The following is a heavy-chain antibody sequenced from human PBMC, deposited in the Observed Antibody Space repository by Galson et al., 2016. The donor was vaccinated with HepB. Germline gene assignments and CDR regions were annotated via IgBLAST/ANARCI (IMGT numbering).Heavy chain of an antibody. J-gene: IGHJ3*02. V-gene: IGHV3-7*03. CDR1: GFTFTDYW. CDR3: ARIPYGGNGPFDI. Sequence: SLRLSCAASGFTFTDYWMSWVRQAPGKGLEWVASIKQDGSEKYYVDSVKGRFTISRDNGKNSLYLQMISLRDEDTAVYYCARIPYGGNGPFDIWGQGTMVTVSS. D-gene: IGHD4-23*01. CDR2: IKQDGSEK.